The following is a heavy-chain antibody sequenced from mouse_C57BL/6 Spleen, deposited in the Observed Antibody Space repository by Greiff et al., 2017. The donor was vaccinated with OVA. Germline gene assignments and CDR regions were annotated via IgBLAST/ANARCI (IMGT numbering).Heavy chain of an antibody. CDR1: GYTFTSYW. D-gene: IGHD2-4*01. V-gene: IGHV1-52*01. Sequence: QVQLQQPGAELVRPGSSVKLSCKASGYTFTSYWMHWVKQRPIQGLEWIGNIDPSDSETHYNQKFKDKATLTVDKSSSTAYVQLSSLTSEDSAVYYCARYSSYDYDLFGYWGKGTTLTVSS. CDR2: IDPSDSET. J-gene: IGHJ2*01. CDR3: ARYSSYDYDLFGY.